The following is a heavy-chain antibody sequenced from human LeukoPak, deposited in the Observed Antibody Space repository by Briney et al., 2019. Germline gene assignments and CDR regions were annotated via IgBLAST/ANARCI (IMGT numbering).Heavy chain of an antibody. Sequence: EGSLRLSCAASGFSFSIHDVTWIRQAPGKGLEWISFISSRGTTTDYADSVKGRFTISRDNANSSLFLQMNSLRAEDTALYYCARDRGSNNYFDHWGQGTLVTVSS. D-gene: IGHD2-2*01. CDR3: ARDRGSNNYFDH. CDR2: ISSRGTTT. V-gene: IGHV3-11*01. J-gene: IGHJ4*02. CDR1: GFSFSIHD.